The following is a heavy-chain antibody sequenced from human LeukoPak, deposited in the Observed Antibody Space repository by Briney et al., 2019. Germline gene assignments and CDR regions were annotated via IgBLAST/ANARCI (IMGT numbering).Heavy chain of an antibody. J-gene: IGHJ5*02. CDR2: IKQDGSEK. V-gene: IGHV3-7*01. CDR1: GFTFSSYW. D-gene: IGHD6-19*01. Sequence: GGSLRLSCAASGFTFSSYWISWVRQAPGKGLEWVANIKQDGSEKYYVDSVKGRFTISRDNAKNSLYLQMNSLRAEDTAVYYCARDRDIAVAGTGWFDPWGQGTLVTVSS. CDR3: ARDRDIAVAGTGWFDP.